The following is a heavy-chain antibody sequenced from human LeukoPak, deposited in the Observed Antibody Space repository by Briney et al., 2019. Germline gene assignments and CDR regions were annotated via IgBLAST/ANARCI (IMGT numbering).Heavy chain of an antibody. CDR1: GFTFSIYA. Sequence: PGGSLRPSCAASGFTFSIYAMSWVRQAPGKGLEWVSAISGSGGSTYYADSVKGRFTISRDNAKNSLYLQMDSLRTEDTAIYYCTTDHVGATVEFDSWGQGTPVTVSS. D-gene: IGHD1-26*01. V-gene: IGHV3-23*01. CDR3: TTDHVGATVEFDS. J-gene: IGHJ4*02. CDR2: ISGSGGST.